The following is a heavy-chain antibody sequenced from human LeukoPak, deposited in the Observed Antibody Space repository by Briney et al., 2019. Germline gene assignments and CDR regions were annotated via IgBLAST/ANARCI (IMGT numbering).Heavy chain of an antibody. D-gene: IGHD4-23*01. V-gene: IGHV3-21*01. Sequence: GGSLRLSCAASGFTFTTYWMSWVRQLPGKGQEWVSTVSGSVGGTYYADSVKGRFTISRDNAKNSLFLLMNSLRGEDTAVYYCARDRANYVGNSGIDYWGLGTLVIVSS. CDR2: VSGSVGGT. J-gene: IGHJ4*01. CDR3: ARDRANYVGNSGIDY. CDR1: GFTFTTYW.